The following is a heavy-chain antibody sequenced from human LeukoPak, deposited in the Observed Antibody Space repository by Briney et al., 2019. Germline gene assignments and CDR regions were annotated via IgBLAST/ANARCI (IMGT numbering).Heavy chain of an antibody. CDR3: ARDNWGSSYYYYGLDV. CDR1: GYTFTTHG. D-gene: IGHD7-27*01. CDR2: INSYNGNT. Sequence: GASVRASCKASGYTFTTHGITWVRQAAGQGLEWMGWINSYNGNTNYAQKLQGRVTMTTDTSTSTAFMELRSLRPDDTAVYYCARDNWGSSYYYYGLDVWGQGTTVTVS. V-gene: IGHV1-18*01. J-gene: IGHJ6*02.